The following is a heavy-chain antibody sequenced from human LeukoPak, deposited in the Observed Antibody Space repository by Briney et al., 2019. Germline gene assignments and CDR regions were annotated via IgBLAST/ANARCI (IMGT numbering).Heavy chain of an antibody. CDR1: GGSISPYY. V-gene: IGHV4-59*01. J-gene: IGHJ4*02. Sequence: PSETLSLTCTVSGGSISPYYWSWIRQPPGKGLEWIGYIYYSGSTNYNPSLKSPVTISADTAKKQFSLKVNSVTAADTAVYYCARGKGYFDYWGQGTLVTVSS. CDR2: IYYSGST. CDR3: ARGKGYFDY.